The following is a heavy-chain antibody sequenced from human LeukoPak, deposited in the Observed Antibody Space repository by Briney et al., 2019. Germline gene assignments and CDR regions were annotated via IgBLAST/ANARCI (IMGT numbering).Heavy chain of an antibody. CDR2: INAGNGNT. D-gene: IGHD6-19*01. J-gene: IGHJ4*02. CDR1: GYTFTSYA. V-gene: IGHV1-3*01. Sequence: ASVKVSCKASGYTFTSYAMHWVRQAPGQRLEWMGWINAGNGNTKYSQKFQGRVTITRDTSASTAYMELSSLRSEDTAVYYCAREIDSSGWYYFDYWGRGTLVTVSS. CDR3: AREIDSSGWYYFDY.